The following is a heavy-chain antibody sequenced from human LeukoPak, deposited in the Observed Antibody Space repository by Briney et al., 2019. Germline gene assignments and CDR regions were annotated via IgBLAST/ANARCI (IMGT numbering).Heavy chain of an antibody. CDR2: INPNTGGT. CDR1: GYTFTGYY. CDR3: ARCVTYYDFWSSYYGGSFDY. V-gene: IGHV1-2*02. Sequence: ASVKGSCKASGYTFTGYYMHWVRQAPGQGLELMGWINPNTGGTNYAQKFQGRVSMTRDTSISTAYMELSRLRSDDTAVYYCARCVTYYDFWSSYYGGSFDYWGQGPLVTVSS. J-gene: IGHJ4*02. D-gene: IGHD3-3*01.